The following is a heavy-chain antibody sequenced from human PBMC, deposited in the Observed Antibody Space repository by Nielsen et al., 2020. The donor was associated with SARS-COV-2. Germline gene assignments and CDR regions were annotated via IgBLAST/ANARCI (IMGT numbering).Heavy chain of an antibody. J-gene: IGHJ4*02. V-gene: IGHV3-48*01. CDR3: ATTGKGDNSGYRWLSH. D-gene: IGHD5-12*01. CDR1: GFTLSSYS. CDR2: ITSISSTI. Sequence: SLKISCSASGFTLSSYSMNWVLQAPVKGLEYVAYITSISSTIYYADSVKGRFTISIDNARNSLYLQMNSLRVEDTAVYYCATTGKGDNSGYRWLSHWGLGILVTVSS.